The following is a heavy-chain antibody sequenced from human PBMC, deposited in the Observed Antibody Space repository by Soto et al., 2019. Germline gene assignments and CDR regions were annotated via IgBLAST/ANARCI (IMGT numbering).Heavy chain of an antibody. V-gene: IGHV3-33*01. CDR3: ATWHLREHAYDI. Sequence: GSLRLSCAASGFSFSSYGMHWVRQGPGKGLEWVAVIYYDGSNKYYADSVKGRFTISRDNSKNTLYLQMNSLRPEDTALYFCATWHLREHAYDIWGQGTMVTVSS. J-gene: IGHJ3*02. D-gene: IGHD5-12*01. CDR2: IYYDGSNK. CDR1: GFSFSSYG.